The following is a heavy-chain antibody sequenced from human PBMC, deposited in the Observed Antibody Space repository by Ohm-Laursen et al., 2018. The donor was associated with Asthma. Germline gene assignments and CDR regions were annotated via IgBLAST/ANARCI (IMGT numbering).Heavy chain of an antibody. V-gene: IGHV3-30-3*01. Sequence: SSLRLSCAAPGFTFSSYAMHWVRQAPGKGLEWVAVISYDGSNKYYADSVKGRFTISRDNSKTTLHLQMNSLRAEDTAVYYCARGEVPVYYYGLDDWGQGTTVTVPS. J-gene: IGHJ6*02. CDR2: ISYDGSNK. CDR1: GFTFSSYA. CDR3: ARGEVPVYYYGLDD. D-gene: IGHD4-11*01.